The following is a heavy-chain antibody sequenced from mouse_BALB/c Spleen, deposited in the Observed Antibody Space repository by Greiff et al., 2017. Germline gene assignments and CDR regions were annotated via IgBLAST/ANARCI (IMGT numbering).Heavy chain of an antibody. V-gene: IGHV3-2*02. CDR1: GYSITSDYA. CDR2: ISYSGST. D-gene: IGHD2-1*01. CDR3: ARWDGKGWYFDV. J-gene: IGHJ1*01. Sequence: EVKLQESGPGLVKPSQSLSLTCTVTGYSITSDYAWNWIRQFPGNKLEWMGYISYSGSTSYNPSLKSRISITRDTSKNQFFLQLNSVTTEDTATYYCARWDGKGWYFDVWGAGTTVTVSS.